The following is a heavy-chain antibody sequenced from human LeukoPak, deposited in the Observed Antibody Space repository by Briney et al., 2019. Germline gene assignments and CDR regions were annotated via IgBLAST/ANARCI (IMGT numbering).Heavy chain of an antibody. CDR2: ITNNGDTI. J-gene: IGHJ3*02. CDR3: ARDHLYAFDI. CDR1: GFTFSRYS. V-gene: IGHV3-48*02. Sequence: GGSLRLSCAASGFTFSRYSMNWVRRAPGKGLEWLSYITNNGDTIYYADSVRGRFTISRDNAENSLYLQINSLRDEDTAVYYCARDHLYAFDIWGQGTMVTVSS.